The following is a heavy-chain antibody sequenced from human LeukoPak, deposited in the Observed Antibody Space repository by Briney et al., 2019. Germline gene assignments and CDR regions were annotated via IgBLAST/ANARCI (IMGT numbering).Heavy chain of an antibody. J-gene: IGHJ4*02. CDR3: ARAGVDCSSTSCYLFDY. CDR1: GFTFSSYS. Sequence: GGSLRLSCAASGFTFSSYSMNWVRQAPGKGLEWVSSISSSSSYIYYADSVKVRFTISRDNAKNSLYLQMNSLRAEDMAVYYCARAGVDCSSTSCYLFDYWGQGTLVTVSS. CDR2: ISSSSSYI. D-gene: IGHD2-2*01. V-gene: IGHV3-21*01.